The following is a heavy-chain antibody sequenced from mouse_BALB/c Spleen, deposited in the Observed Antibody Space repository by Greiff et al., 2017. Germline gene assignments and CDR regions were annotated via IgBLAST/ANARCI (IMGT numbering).Heavy chain of an antibody. Sequence: VQLQQPGAELVRPGASVKLSCKASGYTFTSYWINWVKQRPGQGLEWIGNIYPSDSYTNYNQKFKDKATLTVDKSSSTAYMQLSSPTSEDSAVYYCTRSTPSMDYWGQGTSVTVSS. D-gene: IGHD2-1*01. V-gene: IGHV1-69*02. CDR2: IYPSDSYT. J-gene: IGHJ4*01. CDR1: GYTFTSYW. CDR3: TRSTPSMDY.